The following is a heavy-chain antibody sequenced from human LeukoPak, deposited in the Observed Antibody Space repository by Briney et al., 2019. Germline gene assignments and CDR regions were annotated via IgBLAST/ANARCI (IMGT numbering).Heavy chain of an antibody. Sequence: PSETLSLTCTVSGGSISSSSYYWGWIRQPPGKGLEWIGSIYYSGSTYYNPSLKGRVTISVDTSKNQFSLKLSSVTAADTAVYYCAIPGVGSSWYHSDYWGQGTLVTVSS. V-gene: IGHV4-39*01. CDR2: IYYSGST. CDR1: GGSISSSSYY. J-gene: IGHJ4*02. D-gene: IGHD6-13*01. CDR3: AIPGVGSSWYHSDY.